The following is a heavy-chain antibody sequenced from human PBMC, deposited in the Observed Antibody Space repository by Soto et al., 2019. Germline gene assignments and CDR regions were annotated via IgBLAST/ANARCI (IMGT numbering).Heavy chain of an antibody. CDR3: ARDSRRIGGATRGYYYYGMDV. CDR2: INPNSGGT. J-gene: IGHJ6*02. Sequence: GASVKVSCKVSGYTLTELSMHWVRQAPGQGLEWMGWINPNSGGTNYAQKFQGWVTMTRDTSISTAYMELSRLRSDDTAVYYCARDSRRIGGATRGYYYYGMDVWGQGTTVTVSS. V-gene: IGHV1-2*04. D-gene: IGHD1-26*01. CDR1: GYTLTELS.